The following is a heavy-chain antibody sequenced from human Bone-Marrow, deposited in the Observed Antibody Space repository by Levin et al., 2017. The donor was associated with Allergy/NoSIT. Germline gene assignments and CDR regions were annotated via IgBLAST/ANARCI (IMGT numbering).Heavy chain of an antibody. CDR2: ITSSSSSI. Sequence: TGGSLRLSCAASGFTFSTYSMTWVRQAPGKGLEWVSSITSSSSSIYYADSLKGRFTISRDNAKNSLYLQMNSLKAEDTALYYCAGGKYSSAWYTYWGQGTLVTVSS. D-gene: IGHD6-19*01. J-gene: IGHJ4*02. CDR3: AGGKYSSAWYTY. CDR1: GFTFSTYS. V-gene: IGHV3-21*01.